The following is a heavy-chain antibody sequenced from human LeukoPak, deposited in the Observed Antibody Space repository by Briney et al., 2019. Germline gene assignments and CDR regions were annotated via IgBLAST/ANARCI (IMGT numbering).Heavy chain of an antibody. CDR3: AKRGVVIRVILVGFYKEAYDFES. J-gene: IGHJ4*02. Sequence: GGSLRLSCAVSGITLSNHYMSGVSQAPGKGLEWVEGISGSACGTYYADSVKGRLTISRDNAKNTLYPQLYNLRAEDTAVYFCAKRGVVIRVILVGFYKEAYDFESWGQGDLVTVSS. V-gene: IGHV3-23*01. CDR2: ISGSACGT. CDR1: GITLSNHY. D-gene: IGHD3-22*01.